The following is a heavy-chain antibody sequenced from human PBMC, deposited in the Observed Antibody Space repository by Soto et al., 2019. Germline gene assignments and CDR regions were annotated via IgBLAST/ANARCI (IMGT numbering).Heavy chain of an antibody. CDR2: IYYSGST. V-gene: IGHV4-59*01. J-gene: IGHJ4*02. Sequence: SETLSLTCTVSGGSISSYYGSWIRQPPGKGLEWIGYIYYSGSTNYNPSLKSRVTISVDTSKNQFSLKLSSVTAADTAVYYCPRAIAAAGREDYWGQGTLVTVSS. CDR3: PRAIAAAGREDY. CDR1: GGSISSYY. D-gene: IGHD6-13*01.